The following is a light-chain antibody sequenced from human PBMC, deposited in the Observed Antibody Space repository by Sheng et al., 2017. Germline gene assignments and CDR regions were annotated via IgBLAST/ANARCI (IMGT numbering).Light chain of an antibody. CDR2: AAS. Sequence: DIQMTQSPSSLSASVGDRVTITCRASQGISNYLAWYQQKPGTVPKLLIYAASTLQSGVPSRFSGFXGSGTDFTLTISSLQPEDVATYYCQKYNSAPFTFGPGTKVDIK. V-gene: IGKV1-27*01. CDR3: QKYNSAPFT. CDR1: QGISNY. J-gene: IGKJ3*01.